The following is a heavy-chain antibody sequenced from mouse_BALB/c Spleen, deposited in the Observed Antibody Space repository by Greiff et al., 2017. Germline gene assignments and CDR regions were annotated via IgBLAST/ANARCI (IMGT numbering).Heavy chain of an antibody. D-gene: IGHD2-4*01. CDR3: ARRGLRRGEFDY. CDR1: GYTFTSYW. CDR2: INPGSGGT. V-gene: IGHV1-53*01. Sequence: QVQLQQPGAELVKPGASVKLSCKASGYTFTSYWMHWVKQRPGQGLEWIGVINPGSGGTNYNEKFKGKATLTADKSSSTAYMQLSSLTSDDSAVYFCARRGLRRGEFDYWGQGTTLTVSS. J-gene: IGHJ2*01.